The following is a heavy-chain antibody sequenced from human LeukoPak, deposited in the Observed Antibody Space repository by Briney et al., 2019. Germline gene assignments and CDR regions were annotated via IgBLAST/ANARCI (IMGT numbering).Heavy chain of an antibody. J-gene: IGHJ4*02. CDR1: GGTFSSYA. V-gene: IGHV1-69*13. D-gene: IGHD1-26*01. CDR3: VRSGRGTYYYFDY. Sequence: ASVKVSCKASGGTFSSYAISWVRQAPGQGLEWMGGIIPIFGTANYAQKFQGRVTITADESTSTAYMELSSLRSEDTAVYCCVRSGRGTYYYFDYWGQGTLVTVSS. CDR2: IIPIFGTA.